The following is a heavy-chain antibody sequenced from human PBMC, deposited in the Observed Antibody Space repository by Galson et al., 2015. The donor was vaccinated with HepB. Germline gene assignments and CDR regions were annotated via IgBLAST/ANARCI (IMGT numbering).Heavy chain of an antibody. CDR1: GGSISRYY. J-gene: IGHJ4*02. D-gene: IGHD2-2*01. Sequence: LSLTCTVSGGSISRYYWSWIRQPPGKGLEWIGYVYSSGSASYNPSLKSRVTISVDTSKSQFSLQLSSVTAADTAVYYCARGPSKHYFDNWGQGALVTVSS. V-gene: IGHV4-59*01. CDR2: VYSSGSA. CDR3: ARGPSKHYFDN.